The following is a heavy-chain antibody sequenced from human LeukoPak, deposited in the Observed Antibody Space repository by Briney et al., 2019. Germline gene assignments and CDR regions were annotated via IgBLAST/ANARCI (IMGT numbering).Heavy chain of an antibody. CDR3: ARDPMEQQPSEALGYGYGYCFDY. V-gene: IGHV3-30*04. CDR2: ISYDGSNK. J-gene: IGHJ4*02. CDR1: GFTFSSYA. D-gene: IGHD5-18*01. Sequence: PGGSLRLSCAASGFTFSSYAMHWVRQAPGKGLEWVAVISYDGSNKYYADSVKGRFTISRDNSKNTLYLQMNSLRAEDTAVYYCARDPMEQQPSEALGYGYGYCFDYWGQGTLVTVSS.